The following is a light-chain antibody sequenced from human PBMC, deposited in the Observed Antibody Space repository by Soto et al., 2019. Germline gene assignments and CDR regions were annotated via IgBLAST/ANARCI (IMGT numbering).Light chain of an antibody. CDR2: DNN. CDR1: SSNIGDNY. CDR3: GAWDSSLACYV. J-gene: IGLJ2*01. V-gene: IGLV1-51*01. Sequence: QSVLTQPPSVSAAPGQNVTVSCSGSSSNIGDNYVSWYQQVPGTAPQLLIYDNNKRPSGNLDRFSGSKSGSSATLGITGLQTGDEADYYCGAWDSSLACYVLGGGTKLTVL.